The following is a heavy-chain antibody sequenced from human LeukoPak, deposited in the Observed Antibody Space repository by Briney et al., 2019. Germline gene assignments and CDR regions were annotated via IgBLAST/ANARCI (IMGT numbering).Heavy chain of an antibody. CDR3: AKDRTRQAY. V-gene: IGHV3-7*03. J-gene: IGHJ4*02. CDR1: GFTFSNYW. D-gene: IGHD3-3*01. Sequence: GGSLRLSCSASGFTFSNYWMSWVRQTPGKGLEWVANIKEDGSDKYYVDSLKGRFTISRDNAKNSLYLQMNSLRAEDTAVYYCAKDRTRQAYWGQGTLVTVSS. CDR2: IKEDGSDK.